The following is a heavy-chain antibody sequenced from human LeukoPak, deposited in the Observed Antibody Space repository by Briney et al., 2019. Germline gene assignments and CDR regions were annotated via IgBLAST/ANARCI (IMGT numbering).Heavy chain of an antibody. CDR1: GYTFTSYG. CDR3: ATFVVGAPLGWFDP. D-gene: IGHD1-26*01. V-gene: IGHV1-18*01. Sequence: GASVKVSCKASGYTFTSYGISWVRQAPGQGLEWMGWISAYNGNTNYAQKLQGRVTMTTDTSTSTAYMELRSLRSDDTAVYYCATFVVGAPLGWFDPWGQGTLVTVSS. CDR2: ISAYNGNT. J-gene: IGHJ5*02.